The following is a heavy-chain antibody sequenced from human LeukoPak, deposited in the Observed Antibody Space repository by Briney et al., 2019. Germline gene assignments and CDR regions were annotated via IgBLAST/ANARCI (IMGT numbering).Heavy chain of an antibody. D-gene: IGHD6-19*01. J-gene: IGHJ5*02. V-gene: IGHV4-34*01. CDR3: ARGKPNLGSSGWYKVLSGWFDP. CDR2: INHSGST. Sequence: SETLSLTCAVYGGSFSGYYWSWIRQPPGKGPEWIGEINHSGSTNYNPSLKSRVTISVDTSKNQFSLKLSSVTAADTAVYYCARGKPNLGSSGWYKVLSGWFDPWGQGTLVTVSS. CDR1: GGSFSGYY.